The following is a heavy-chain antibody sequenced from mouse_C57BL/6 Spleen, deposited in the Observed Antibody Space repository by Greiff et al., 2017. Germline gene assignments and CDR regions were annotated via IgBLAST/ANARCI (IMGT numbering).Heavy chain of an antibody. D-gene: IGHD1-1*01. CDR2: IAPSDSYT. CDR1: GYTFTSYW. Sequence: VQLQQPGAELVMPGASVKLSCKASGYTFTSYWMHWVKQRPGQGLEWIGEIAPSDSYTNYNQKFKGKSTLTVDKSSSTAYMQLSSLTSEDSAVYYCARGYYGSSPYAMDYWGQGTSVTVSS. V-gene: IGHV1-69*01. J-gene: IGHJ4*01. CDR3: ARGYYGSSPYAMDY.